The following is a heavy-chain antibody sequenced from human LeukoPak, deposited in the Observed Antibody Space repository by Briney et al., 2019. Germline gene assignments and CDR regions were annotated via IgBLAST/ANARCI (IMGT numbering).Heavy chain of an antibody. J-gene: IGHJ4*02. CDR3: ARSMSGSYYNEFDN. CDR1: GFTFDEYG. D-gene: IGHD3-10*01. V-gene: IGHV3-20*04. Sequence: PGGSLRLSCAASGFTFDEYGMSWVRQAPGKGLEWVSGVNWNGGSTGYADSVKGRFTISRDNAKNSLYLQMNSLRAEDTALYYCARSMSGSYYNEFDNWGQGTLVTVSS. CDR2: VNWNGGST.